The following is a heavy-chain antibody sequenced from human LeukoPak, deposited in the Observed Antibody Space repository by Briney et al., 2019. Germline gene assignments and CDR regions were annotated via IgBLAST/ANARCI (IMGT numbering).Heavy chain of an antibody. D-gene: IGHD3-3*01. CDR1: GFTFSDYY. Sequence: PGGSLRLSCAASGFTFSDYYMSWVRQAPGKGLVWVSRINTDGSSTSYADSVKGRFAISRDNAKDTLYLQMNSLRAEDTAVYYCARDPGYDFWSGYPGVDYWGQGTLVTVSS. CDR3: ARDPGYDFWSGYPGVDY. V-gene: IGHV3-74*01. J-gene: IGHJ4*02. CDR2: INTDGSST.